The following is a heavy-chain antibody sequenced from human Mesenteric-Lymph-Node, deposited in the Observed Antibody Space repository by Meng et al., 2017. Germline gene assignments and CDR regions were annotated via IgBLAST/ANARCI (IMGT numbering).Heavy chain of an antibody. J-gene: IGHJ4*02. Sequence: QVQLSESGPGLVSPSDTLSRTFTVAGCSVSSGSYNWSRIRQPPGKRLEWIGYIYYSGSTNYTPSLKSRVTITVDTSKNQFSLQLSSVTAADTAVYYCARESDYGDFDYWGQGTLVTVSS. D-gene: IGHD4-17*01. CDR2: IYYSGST. CDR3: ARESDYGDFDY. CDR1: GCSVSSGSYN. V-gene: IGHV4-61*01.